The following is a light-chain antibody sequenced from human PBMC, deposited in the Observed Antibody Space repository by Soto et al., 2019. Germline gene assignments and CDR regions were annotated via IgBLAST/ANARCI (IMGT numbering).Light chain of an antibody. CDR3: QQYGSSRT. V-gene: IGKV3-20*01. Sequence: EIVLTQSPGTLSLSPGERATLSCRASQSVSSSYLAWYQQKPGQAPRLLIYGASSRATGIPDRFSGSGSGTDLTLTISRLEPEDFAVHYCQQYGSSRTFGQGTKVDIK. CDR1: QSVSSSY. J-gene: IGKJ1*01. CDR2: GAS.